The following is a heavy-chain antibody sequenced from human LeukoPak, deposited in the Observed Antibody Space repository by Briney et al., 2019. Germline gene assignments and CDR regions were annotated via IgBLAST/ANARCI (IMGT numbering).Heavy chain of an antibody. CDR3: ARGPNHYYYMDV. D-gene: IGHD2-8*01. CDR2: INPGGGVT. J-gene: IGHJ6*03. V-gene: IGHV1-2*02. CDR1: GYSFTGYY. Sequence: ASVKVSCKASGYSFTGYYLHWVRQAPGQGLEWMGWINPGGGVTKSAQRFQGRVTMTTDKSINTVYMELSRPTSDDTAVYFCARGPNHYYYMDVWGTGTTVTVSS.